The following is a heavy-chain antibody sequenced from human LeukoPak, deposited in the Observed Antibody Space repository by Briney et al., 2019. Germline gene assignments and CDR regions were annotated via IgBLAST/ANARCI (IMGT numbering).Heavy chain of an antibody. CDR3: ARVRYCSTNRCYDREFDN. V-gene: IGHV4-59*01. CDR1: GGSISNYY. J-gene: IGHJ4*02. D-gene: IGHD2-2*01. CDR2: IYYSGNT. Sequence: PSETLPLTCTVSGGSISNYYWSWIRQPPGKGLEWIGYIYYSGNTNYNPSLKSRVTISVDTSKNQFSLKLNSVTAADTAVYYCARVRYCSTNRCYDREFDNWGQGTLVTVSS.